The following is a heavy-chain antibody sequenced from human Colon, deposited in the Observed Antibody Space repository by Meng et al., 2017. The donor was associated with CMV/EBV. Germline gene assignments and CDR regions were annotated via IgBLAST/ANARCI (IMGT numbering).Heavy chain of an antibody. CDR3: TKGQDDFWNGSPLDV. Sequence: GGSLRLSCAGSGFTVSSYALSWVRQAPGKGLEWVSAISGSGSSTYYANSVKGRVTISRDNSKNTLYLQINSLRAEDTAIYYCTKGQDDFWNGSPLDVWGQGTTVTVSS. CDR2: ISGSGSST. V-gene: IGHV3-23*01. J-gene: IGHJ6*02. D-gene: IGHD3-3*01. CDR1: GFTVSSYA.